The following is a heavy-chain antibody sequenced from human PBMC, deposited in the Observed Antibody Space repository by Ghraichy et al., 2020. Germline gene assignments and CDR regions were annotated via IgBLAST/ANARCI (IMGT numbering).Heavy chain of an antibody. D-gene: IGHD3-10*01. J-gene: IGHJ5*02. Sequence: ESLNISCTVSGGSISSSSYYWGWIRQPPGKGLEWIGSIYYSGSTYYNPSLKSRVTISVDTSKNQFSLKLSSVTAADTAVYYCARHEGYYGSGSYYTPYNWFDPWGQGTLVTVSS. V-gene: IGHV4-39*01. CDR1: GGSISSSSYY. CDR2: IYYSGST. CDR3: ARHEGYYGSGSYYTPYNWFDP.